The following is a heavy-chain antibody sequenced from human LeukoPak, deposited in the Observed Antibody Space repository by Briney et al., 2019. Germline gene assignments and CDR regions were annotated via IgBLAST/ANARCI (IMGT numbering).Heavy chain of an antibody. D-gene: IGHD6-19*01. J-gene: IGHJ3*02. V-gene: IGHV4-59*08. CDR2: MYYCAST. CDR1: GGSISIYY. CDR3: ARHGPKYSSGWYGTGDAFDI. Sequence: SETLSLTCTVSGGSISIYYWSWIREPPGQGVEGIGYMYYCASTNYNPSLKSRVTISVDPSKNQFSLKLSSVTAADTAVYYCARHGPKYSSGWYGTGDAFDIWGQGTMVTVSS.